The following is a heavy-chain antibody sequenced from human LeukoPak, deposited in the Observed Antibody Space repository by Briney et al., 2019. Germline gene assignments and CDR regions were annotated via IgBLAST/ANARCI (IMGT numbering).Heavy chain of an antibody. D-gene: IGHD6-19*01. Sequence: SETLSLTCAVYGGSFSGYYWSWIRQPPGKGLEWIGEINHSGSTNYNPSLKSRVTISVDTSKNQFSLKLSSVTAADTAVYYCARVRIAVAAIYSSHRTKTYYFDYWGQGTLVTVSS. J-gene: IGHJ4*02. CDR2: INHSGST. CDR1: GGSFSGYY. CDR3: ARVRIAVAAIYSSHRTKTYYFDY. V-gene: IGHV4-34*01.